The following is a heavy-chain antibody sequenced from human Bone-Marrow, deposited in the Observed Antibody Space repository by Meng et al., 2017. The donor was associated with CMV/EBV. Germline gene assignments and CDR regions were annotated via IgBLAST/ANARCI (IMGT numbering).Heavy chain of an antibody. CDR3: AIPYLGNYYGMDV. CDR2: ISGSGGST. D-gene: IGHD7-27*01. Sequence: GGSLRLSCAASGFTFSSYAMTWVRQAPGKGLEWVSAISGSGGSTYYADSVKGRFTISRDNSKNTLYLQVNSLRAEDTAVYYCAIPYLGNYYGMDVWGQGTTVTVSS. V-gene: IGHV3-23*01. J-gene: IGHJ6*02. CDR1: GFTFSSYA.